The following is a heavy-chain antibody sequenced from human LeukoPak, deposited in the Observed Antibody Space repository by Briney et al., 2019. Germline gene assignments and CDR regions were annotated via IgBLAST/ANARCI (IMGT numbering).Heavy chain of an antibody. CDR3: ARDLPGYYGSGSYYYYDY. Sequence: GGSLRLSCAASGFTFSSYSMNWVRQAPGKGLEWVSSISSSSSYIYYADSVKGRFTISRDNAKNSLYLQMNSLRAEDTAVYYCARDLPGYYGSGSYYYYDYWGQGTMVTVSS. CDR1: GFTFSSYS. D-gene: IGHD3-10*01. CDR2: ISSSSSYI. J-gene: IGHJ4*02. V-gene: IGHV3-21*01.